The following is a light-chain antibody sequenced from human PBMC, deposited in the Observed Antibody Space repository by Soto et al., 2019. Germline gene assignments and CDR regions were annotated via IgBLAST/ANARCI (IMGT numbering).Light chain of an antibody. J-gene: IGKJ4*01. V-gene: IGKV1-5*03. CDR2: KAS. Sequence: APPKDRVTITCRASQSISSWLAWYQQKPGKAPKLLIYKASSLEGGVPSRFSGSGSGTDFTLTISSLQPDDFATYYCQQYHSYSLTFGGGTKVDIK. CDR1: QSISSW. CDR3: QQYHSYSLT.